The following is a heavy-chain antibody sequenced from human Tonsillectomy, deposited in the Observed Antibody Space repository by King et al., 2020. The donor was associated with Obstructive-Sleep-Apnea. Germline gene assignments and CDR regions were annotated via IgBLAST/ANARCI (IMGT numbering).Heavy chain of an antibody. D-gene: IGHD4-17*01. CDR3: ARRDYGDYRLDY. CDR1: GYPFTTYW. CDR2: ISPADSFI. V-gene: IGHV5-51*01. Sequence: VQLVESGAELREPGESLKISCKTAGYPFTTYWIAWGRQMPGKSLEWMAIISPADSFIRYNPSFQGPVTISVDKPPSTAYLQWSSLKASDTAMYYCARRDYGDYRLDYWGQGTLVTVSS. J-gene: IGHJ4*02.